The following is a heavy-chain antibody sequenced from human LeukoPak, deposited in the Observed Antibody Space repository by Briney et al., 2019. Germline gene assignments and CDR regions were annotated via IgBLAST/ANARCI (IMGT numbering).Heavy chain of an antibody. CDR3: AKDSKSGWYYFDY. D-gene: IGHD6-19*01. CDR1: GFTFSSYG. CDR2: ISYDGSNK. V-gene: IGHV3-30*18. Sequence: PGGSLRLSCAASGFTFSSYGMHWVRQAPGKGLEWVAVISYDGSNKYHADSVKGRFTISRDNSKNTLYLQMNSPRAEDTAVYYCAKDSKSGWYYFDYWGQGTLVTVSS. J-gene: IGHJ4*02.